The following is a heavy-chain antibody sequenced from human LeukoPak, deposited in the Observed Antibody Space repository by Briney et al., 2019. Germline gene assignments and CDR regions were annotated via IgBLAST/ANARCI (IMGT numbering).Heavy chain of an antibody. Sequence: GGSLRLSCAASGFTFSSYEMNWVRQAPGKGLEWVSYISSSGSTIYYADSVKGRFTISRVNAKNSLYLQMISLRAEDTAVYYCAALEPTITDYWGQGTLVTVSS. CDR1: GFTFSSYE. V-gene: IGHV3-48*03. D-gene: IGHD4-11*01. CDR2: ISSSGSTI. J-gene: IGHJ4*02. CDR3: AALEPTITDY.